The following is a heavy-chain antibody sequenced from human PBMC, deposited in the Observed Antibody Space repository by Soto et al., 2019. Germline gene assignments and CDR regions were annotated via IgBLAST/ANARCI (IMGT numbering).Heavy chain of an antibody. D-gene: IGHD2-8*02. J-gene: IGHJ4*02. CDR3: ARANDCTGHYNGFDY. CDR1: GFSFNNYG. CDR2: LWYDGRRK. V-gene: IGHV3-33*01. Sequence: QVQVVESGGGVVQPGRSLRLSCVASGFSFNNYGMHWVRQAPGKGLEWVAVLWYDGRRKYYADSVKGRFTISRDTSMNTLYLQMNSLGAEDTAVYYCARANDCTGHYNGFDYWGQGTLVTVSS.